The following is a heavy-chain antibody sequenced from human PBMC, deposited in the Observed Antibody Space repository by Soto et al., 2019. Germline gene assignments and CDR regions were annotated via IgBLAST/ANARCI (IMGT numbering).Heavy chain of an antibody. V-gene: IGHV3-30*03. CDR3: AGGPRYCSGGSCEEELDV. Sequence: PGGSLRLSCAASGFTFSSYAMSWVRQAPGKGLEWVAVISYDGSNKYYADSVKGRFTISRDNSKNTLYLQMNSLRAEDTTVYYCAGGPRYCSGGSCEEELDVWGQGTTVTVSS. CDR2: ISYDGSNK. CDR1: GFTFSSYA. J-gene: IGHJ6*02. D-gene: IGHD2-15*01.